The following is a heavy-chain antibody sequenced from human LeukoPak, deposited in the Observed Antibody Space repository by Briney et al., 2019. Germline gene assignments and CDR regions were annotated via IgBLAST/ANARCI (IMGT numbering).Heavy chain of an antibody. Sequence: SETLSLTCTVSGGSISGYFWSWIRQPPGKGLEWIGYIYYSGSTNYNPSLKSRVTISVDTSKNQFSLKLSSVTAADTAVYYCARQLYGDLIDYWGQGTLVTVSS. CDR3: ARQLYGDLIDY. V-gene: IGHV4-59*08. J-gene: IGHJ4*02. D-gene: IGHD4-17*01. CDR2: IYYSGST. CDR1: GGSISGYF.